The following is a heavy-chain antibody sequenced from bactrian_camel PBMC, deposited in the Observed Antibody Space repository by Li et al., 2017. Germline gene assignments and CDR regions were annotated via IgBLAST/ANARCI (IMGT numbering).Heavy chain of an antibody. Sequence: VQLVESGGGLVQPGGSLRLSCAASGFIFGASYMGWVRQVPGKGLEWVSSIASDGPNSFYADSVKARFTISRDNAKNTAYLEMNSLKPEDTAVYYCVSAEAPYGSSWYAFSYWGQGTQVTVS. V-gene: IGHV3-2*01. J-gene: IGHJ6*01. CDR3: VSAEAPYGSSWYAFSY. CDR2: IASDGPNS. D-gene: IGHD6*01. CDR1: GFIFGASY.